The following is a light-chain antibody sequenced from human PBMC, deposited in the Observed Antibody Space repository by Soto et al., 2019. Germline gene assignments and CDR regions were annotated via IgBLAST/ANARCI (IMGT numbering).Light chain of an antibody. CDR3: AAWDDSLGAYV. J-gene: IGLJ1*01. V-gene: IGLV1-44*01. CDR1: NSNIGTNT. Sequence: QSALTQPPSASASPGQRVTISWSGSNSNIGTNTVNWYQQLPGTAPRLLIYTNNQRPSGVPQRFSGSKTGTSASLAIGGLQSEDGADYYCAAWDDSLGAYVFGTGTKVTVL. CDR2: TNN.